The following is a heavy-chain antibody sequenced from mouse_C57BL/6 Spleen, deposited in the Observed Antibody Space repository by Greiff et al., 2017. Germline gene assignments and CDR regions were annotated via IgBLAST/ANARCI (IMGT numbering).Heavy chain of an antibody. J-gene: IGHJ3*01. CDR2: IWRGGST. V-gene: IGHV2-5*01. CDR1: GFSLTSYG. Sequence: QVQLQQSGPGLVQPSQSLSITCTVSGFSLTSYGVHWVRQSPGKGLEWLGVIWRGGSTDYNAAFMSRLSITKDNSKSQVFFNMNSLQADDIAIFYWAKEGSSYGGAWFAYGGQGTLVIVSA. CDR3: AKEGSSYGGAWFAY. D-gene: IGHD1-1*01.